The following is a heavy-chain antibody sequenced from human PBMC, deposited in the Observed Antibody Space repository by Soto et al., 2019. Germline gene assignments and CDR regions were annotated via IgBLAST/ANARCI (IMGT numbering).Heavy chain of an antibody. CDR2: INHSGST. J-gene: IGHJ4*02. CDR1: GGSFSGYY. Sequence: SETLSLACAVYGGSFSGYYWSWIRQPPGKGLEWIGEINHSGSTNYNPSLKSRVTISVDTSKNQFSLKLSSVTAADTAVYYCAGAPGYSSSWYYYWGQGTLVTGSS. D-gene: IGHD6-13*01. CDR3: AGAPGYSSSWYYY. V-gene: IGHV4-34*01.